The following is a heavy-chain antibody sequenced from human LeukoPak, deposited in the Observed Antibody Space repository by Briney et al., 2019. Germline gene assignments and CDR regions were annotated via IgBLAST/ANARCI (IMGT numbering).Heavy chain of an antibody. Sequence: PSETLSLTCSVSGYSINNGYNWGWVRQPPGKGLECIGSISHIGSTYYNPSLESRVTISLDTSKNQFSLELSSVTAADTAVYYCARTYINSNNYFDPWGQGTLVTVSS. CDR1: GYSINNGYN. D-gene: IGHD4-11*01. V-gene: IGHV4-38-2*02. CDR2: ISHIGST. J-gene: IGHJ5*02. CDR3: ARTYINSNNYFDP.